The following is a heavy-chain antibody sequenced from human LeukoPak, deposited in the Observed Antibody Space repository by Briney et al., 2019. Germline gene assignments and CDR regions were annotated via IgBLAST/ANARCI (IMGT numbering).Heavy chain of an antibody. CDR1: GFTFSSYA. CDR2: IRGSGGST. CDR3: AKDGGEYGEFDY. D-gene: IGHD3-16*01. J-gene: IGHJ4*02. V-gene: IGHV3-23*01. Sequence: GGSLRLSCAAAGFTFSSYAMSWVRQAPGKGLEWVSAIRGSGGSTYYADSVKGRFTISRDNSKNTLYLQMNSLRAEDTAVYYCAKDGGEYGEFDYWGQGTPVTVSS.